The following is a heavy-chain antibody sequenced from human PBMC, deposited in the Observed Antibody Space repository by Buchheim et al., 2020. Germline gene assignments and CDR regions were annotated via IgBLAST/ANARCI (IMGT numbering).Heavy chain of an antibody. CDR1: GFTFSSYW. J-gene: IGHJ6*02. Sequence: VQLVESGGGLVQPGGSLRLSCAASGFTFSSYWMSWVRQAPGKGLEWVANIKQDGSEKYYVDSVKGRFTISRDNAKNSLYLQMNSLRAEDTAVYYCARDPDIVVVPAARDYYYGMDVWGQGTT. V-gene: IGHV3-7*01. D-gene: IGHD2-2*01. CDR2: IKQDGSEK. CDR3: ARDPDIVVVPAARDYYYGMDV.